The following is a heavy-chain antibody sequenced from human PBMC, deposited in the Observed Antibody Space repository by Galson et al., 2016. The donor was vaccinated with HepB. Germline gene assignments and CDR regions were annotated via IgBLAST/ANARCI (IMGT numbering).Heavy chain of an antibody. V-gene: IGHV3-20*04. Sequence: SLRLSCAVSGFSFHDHGMGWVRQAPGKGLEWVSGINWSGSSTSYANSVKGRFTISRDNAKNSLYLQMNSLTVEGTALYYCARESGNFGGGYIYFDSWGQGTLVTVSS. CDR2: INWSGSST. CDR3: ARESGNFGGGYIYFDS. CDR1: GFSFHDHG. J-gene: IGHJ4*02. D-gene: IGHD3-10*01.